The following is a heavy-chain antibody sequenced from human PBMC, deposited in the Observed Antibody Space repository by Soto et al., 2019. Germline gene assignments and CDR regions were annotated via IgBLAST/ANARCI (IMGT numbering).Heavy chain of an antibody. V-gene: IGHV4-59*01. CDR1: GGSISSYY. CDR3: ARVGGSGSYLYYYYYGMDV. CDR2: IYYSGST. Sequence: SETLSLTCTVSGGSISSYYWSWIRQPPGKGLEWIGYIYYSGSTNYNPSLKSRVTISVDTSKNQFSLKLSSVTAADTAVYYCARVGGSGSYLYYYYYGMDVWGQGTTVTVSS. D-gene: IGHD1-26*01. J-gene: IGHJ6*02.